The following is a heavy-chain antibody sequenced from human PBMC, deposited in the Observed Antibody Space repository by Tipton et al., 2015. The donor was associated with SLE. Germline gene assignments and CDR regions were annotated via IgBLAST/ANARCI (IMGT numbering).Heavy chain of an antibody. Sequence: TLSLTCAVYGGSFSGYYWSWIRQPPGKGLEWIGEINHSGSTNYSPSLKSRVTISVDTSKNQFSLKLSSVTAADTAVYFCTRLAGRRFPLDSWGQGTLVTVSS. V-gene: IGHV4-34*01. D-gene: IGHD6-6*01. J-gene: IGHJ4*02. CDR2: INHSGST. CDR1: GGSFSGYY. CDR3: TRLAGRRFPLDS.